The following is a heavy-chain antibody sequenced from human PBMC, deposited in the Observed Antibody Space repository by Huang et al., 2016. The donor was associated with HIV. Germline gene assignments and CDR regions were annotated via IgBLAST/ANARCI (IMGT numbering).Heavy chain of an antibody. V-gene: IGHV3-23*01. CDR3: TVLLDY. Sequence: EVKVLESGGGLVQPGGSLRLSCVASGFTFNKYAMSWVRQAPGKGLAWVSLISGNGNKTYYADSVKGRFTISRDNSKNTVDLQMNSLRAEDAALYHCTVLLDYWGQGTPVTVSS. CDR2: ISGNGNKT. J-gene: IGHJ4*02. CDR1: GFTFNKYA.